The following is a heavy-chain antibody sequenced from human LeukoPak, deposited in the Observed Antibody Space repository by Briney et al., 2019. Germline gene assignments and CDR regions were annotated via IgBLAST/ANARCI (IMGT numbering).Heavy chain of an antibody. Sequence: RPGGSLRLSCAASGFTFDDYGMSWVRQAPGKGLEWVSGINWNCGSTGYADSVKGRFTISRDNAKNSLYLQMNSLRAEDTALYYCARGVVVAASIADAFDIWGQGTMVTVSS. J-gene: IGHJ3*02. CDR3: ARGVVVAASIADAFDI. CDR1: GFTFDDYG. CDR2: INWNCGST. V-gene: IGHV3-20*04. D-gene: IGHD2-15*01.